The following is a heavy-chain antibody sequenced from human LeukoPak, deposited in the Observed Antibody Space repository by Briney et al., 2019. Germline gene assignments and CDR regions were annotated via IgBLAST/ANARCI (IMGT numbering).Heavy chain of an antibody. CDR1: GGSISSGDYY. V-gene: IGHV4-30-4*01. CDR3: ARGLRDDILTGYWSFDY. Sequence: SETLSLTCTVSGGSISSGDYYWSWIRQPPGKGLEWIGYIYYSGSTYYNPSLKSRVTISVDTSKNQFSLKLSSVTAADTAVYYCARGLRDDILTGYWSFDYWGQGTLVTVSS. J-gene: IGHJ4*02. CDR2: IYYSGST. D-gene: IGHD3-9*01.